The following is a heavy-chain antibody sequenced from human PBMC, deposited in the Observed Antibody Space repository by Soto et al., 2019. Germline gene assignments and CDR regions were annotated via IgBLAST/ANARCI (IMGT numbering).Heavy chain of an antibody. V-gene: IGHV4-30-4*01. CDR2: IYYSGST. CDR3: VRERPDGARLDP. CDR1: GGSISSGDYY. D-gene: IGHD6-6*01. Sequence: PSETLSLTCTVSGGSISSGDYYWSWIRQPPGKGLDWIGYIYYSGSTYYSPSLKSRVTISVDTSKNQFSLKLSSVTAADTAVYYCVRERPDGARLDPWGQGTLVTVS. J-gene: IGHJ5*02.